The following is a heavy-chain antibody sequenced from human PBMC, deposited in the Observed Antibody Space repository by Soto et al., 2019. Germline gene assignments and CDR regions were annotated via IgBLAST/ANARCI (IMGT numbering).Heavy chain of an antibody. CDR2: ISYRVDT. J-gene: IGHJ4*02. CDR3: ARVAGVAYCGGDCYHFDY. Sequence: PSETLSLTCTVSGDSFSSDDYYWSWIRQPPGKGLEWIGYISYRVDTYYSPSLKSRVTMSMDTSKNQFSLNVSSVTAADTAVYYCARVAGVAYCGGDCYHFDYWGQGTLVTVSS. D-gene: IGHD2-21*02. V-gene: IGHV4-30-4*01. CDR1: GDSFSSDDYY.